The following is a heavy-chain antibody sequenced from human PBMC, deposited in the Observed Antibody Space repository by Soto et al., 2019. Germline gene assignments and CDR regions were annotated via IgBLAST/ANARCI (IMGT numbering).Heavy chain of an antibody. CDR2: ISSGSTI. CDR1: GFTFSDYY. D-gene: IGHD5-12*01. J-gene: IGHJ4*02. V-gene: IGHV3-11*01. Sequence: GGSLRLSCAASGFTFSDYYMNWIRQAPGKGLEWVSYISSGSTIYYADSVKGRFTISRDNAKNSLYLQMNSLRAEDTAVYYCARDFGDIVATDWSYFDDWGQGTLVTVSS. CDR3: ARDFGDIVATDWSYFDD.